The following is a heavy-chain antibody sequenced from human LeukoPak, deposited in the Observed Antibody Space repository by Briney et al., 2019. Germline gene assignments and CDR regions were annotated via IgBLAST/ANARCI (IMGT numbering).Heavy chain of an antibody. CDR2: ISAYNGNT. V-gene: IGHV1-18*01. J-gene: IGHJ4*02. CDR3: ARVGPTVTTLDY. Sequence: ASVKVSCKASGYTFTSYGISWVRQAPGQGLEWMGWISAYNGNTNYAQKLQGRVTMTRDTSISTAYMELSRLRSDDTAVYYCARVGPTVTTLDYWGQGTLVTVSS. CDR1: GYTFTSYG. D-gene: IGHD4-17*01.